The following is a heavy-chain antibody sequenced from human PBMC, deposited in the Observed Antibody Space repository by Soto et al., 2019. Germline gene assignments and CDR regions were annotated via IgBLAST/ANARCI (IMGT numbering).Heavy chain of an antibody. J-gene: IGHJ6*02. CDR2: IYPGDSET. D-gene: IGHD6-6*01. CDR3: ARQGSSGNHYYGMDA. V-gene: IGHV5-51*01. Sequence: PGESLKISCQGSGYRFPSYWIAWVRQKPGQGLEWMGIIYPGDSETRYSPSFEGQVTMSVDKSTSTAYLQWSSLKASDTAKYYCARQGSSGNHYYGMDAWGQGTTVTVSS. CDR1: GYRFPSYW.